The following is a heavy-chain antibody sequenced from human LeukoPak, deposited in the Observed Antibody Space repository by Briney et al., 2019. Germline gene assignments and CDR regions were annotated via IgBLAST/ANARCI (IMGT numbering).Heavy chain of an antibody. J-gene: IGHJ3*02. CDR3: ARDRLQYYYGSGSYYNPGDAFDI. CDR2: IIPIFGTA. Sequence: ASVKVSCKASGGTFSSYSISWVRQAPGQGREGMGGIIPIFGTANYAQKFQGRVTITADKSTSTAYMELSSLRSEDTAVYYCARDRLQYYYGSGSYYNPGDAFDIWGQGTMVTVSS. D-gene: IGHD3-10*01. CDR1: GGTFSSYS. V-gene: IGHV1-69*06.